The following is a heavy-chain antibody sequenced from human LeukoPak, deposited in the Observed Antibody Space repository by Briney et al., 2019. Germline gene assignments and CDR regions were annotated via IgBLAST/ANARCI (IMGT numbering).Heavy chain of an antibody. CDR3: VRNDRGDVEWFQH. CDR2: ISAYNGNT. CDR1: GYTFTNYA. D-gene: IGHD3-16*01. V-gene: IGHV1-18*01. Sequence: ASVKLSCTASGYTFTNYAITWVRQAPGQGLEWMGWISAYNGNTNYAQKSRGRSTMTTDTSTSTAYMKLRSLTSDDTAVYYCVRNDRGDVEWFQHWGQGTLVTVSS. J-gene: IGHJ1*01.